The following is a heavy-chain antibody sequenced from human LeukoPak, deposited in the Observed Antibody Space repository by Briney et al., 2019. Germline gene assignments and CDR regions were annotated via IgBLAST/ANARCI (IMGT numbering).Heavy chain of an antibody. CDR1: GSFFTSYW. Sequence: GASLEISCEGSGSFFTSYWIGWVRQLPGKGLEWMGIIYPGDSDTRYSPSFQGQVTISADKSITTAYLQWSSLKASDTAIYYCARRAAAAGTVYYYFDYWGQGTLVTVSS. CDR3: ARRAAAAGTVYYYFDY. V-gene: IGHV5-51*01. D-gene: IGHD6-13*01. CDR2: IYPGDSDT. J-gene: IGHJ4*02.